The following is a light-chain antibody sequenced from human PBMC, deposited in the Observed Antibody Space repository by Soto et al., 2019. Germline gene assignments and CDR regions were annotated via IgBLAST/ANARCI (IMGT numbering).Light chain of an antibody. CDR1: QGIDNY. J-gene: IGKJ4*01. Sequence: DIQMTQSPSSLSASVGDRVIITCRASQGIDNYLARYQQRPGKVPKLLIYAASTLQSGVPSRFSGSGSGTEFTLTISSLQPEDVASYYCQKYEGVPLTFGGGTKVDIK. V-gene: IGKV1-27*01. CDR3: QKYEGVPLT. CDR2: AAS.